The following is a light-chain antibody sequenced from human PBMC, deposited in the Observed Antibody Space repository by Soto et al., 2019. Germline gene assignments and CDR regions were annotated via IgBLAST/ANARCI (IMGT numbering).Light chain of an antibody. CDR1: QSTSRW. CDR2: DAS. Sequence: DIQMTQSPSTLSASVGDRVTITCRASQSTSRWLAWYQQKPGKAPELLIYDASSLETGVPSRFSGSGSGTEFSLTISSLQPDDFATYYCQQYHSYPVTFGQGTRLEIK. CDR3: QQYHSYPVT. V-gene: IGKV1-5*01. J-gene: IGKJ5*01.